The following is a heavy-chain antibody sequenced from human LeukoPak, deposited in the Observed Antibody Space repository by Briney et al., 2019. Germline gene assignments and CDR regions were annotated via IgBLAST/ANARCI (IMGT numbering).Heavy chain of an antibody. Sequence: SETLSLTCTVSGGSISSGSYYWSWIRQPAGKGLEWIGRIYTSGSTNYNPSLKSRVTISVDTSKNQFSLKLSSVTAADTAVYYCARAGAYGDYIYWGQGTLVTVSS. CDR3: ARAGAYGDYIY. V-gene: IGHV4-61*02. CDR1: GGSISSGSYY. CDR2: IYTSGST. D-gene: IGHD4-17*01. J-gene: IGHJ4*02.